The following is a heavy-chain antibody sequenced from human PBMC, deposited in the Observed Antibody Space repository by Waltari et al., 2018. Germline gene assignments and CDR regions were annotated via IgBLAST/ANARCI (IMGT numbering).Heavy chain of an antibody. CDR1: GGSIRNGDYH. Sequence: QLQLQESGPGLVKPSETLSLTCTVPGGSIRNGDYHWGWVRQPPGKGLEWISTIHYTGSTYYNPSLKSRLTISVDTSKNQFSLKLSSVTAADTAVYHCMRDQRSTVLDWGQGTLVTVSS. CDR2: IHYTGST. D-gene: IGHD1-1*01. V-gene: IGHV4-39*07. J-gene: IGHJ4*02. CDR3: MRDQRSTVLD.